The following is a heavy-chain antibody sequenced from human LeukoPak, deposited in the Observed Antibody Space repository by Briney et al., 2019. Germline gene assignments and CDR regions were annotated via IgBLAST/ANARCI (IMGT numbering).Heavy chain of an antibody. Sequence: SETLSLTCTVSGGSISSYYWSWIRQPPGKGLEWFGYIYYSGSTNYNPSLKSRVTISVDTSKNQFSLKLSSVTAADTAVYYCARVGSPPYSSGDSFDYWGQGTLVTVSS. CDR1: GGSISSYY. CDR3: ARVGSPPYSSGDSFDY. D-gene: IGHD6-19*01. CDR2: IYYSGST. V-gene: IGHV4-59*01. J-gene: IGHJ4*02.